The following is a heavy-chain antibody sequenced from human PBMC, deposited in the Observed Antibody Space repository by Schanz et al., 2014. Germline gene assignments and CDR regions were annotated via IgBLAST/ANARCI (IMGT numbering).Heavy chain of an antibody. D-gene: IGHD3-3*02. CDR1: GFTFSNSP. CDR3: ARDGGLDSINAFDF. CDR2: ISYDGSIT. Sequence: QVQLVESGGGVVQPGRSLRLSCAASGFTFSNSPLHWVRQAPGKGLDWVAVISYDGSITYYADSVKDRFTISRDNSKNIMFLQMHSLKPADTAVYSCARDGGLDSINAFDFWGQGTMVTVSS. V-gene: IGHV3-30*04. J-gene: IGHJ3*01.